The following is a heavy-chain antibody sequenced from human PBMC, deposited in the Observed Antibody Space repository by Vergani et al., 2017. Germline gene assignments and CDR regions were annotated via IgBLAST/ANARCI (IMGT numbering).Heavy chain of an antibody. D-gene: IGHD3-3*01. Sequence: KESGPVLVKPTETLTLTCTVSGFSLSNARMGVSWIRQPPGKALEWLAHIFSNDEKSYSTSLKSRLTISKDTSKSQVVLTMTNMDPVDTATYYCARSSSLYYDFWSGYWSPYDYWGQGTLVTVSS. CDR2: IFSNDEK. J-gene: IGHJ4*02. CDR1: GFSLSNARMG. V-gene: IGHV2-26*01. CDR3: ARSSSLYYDFWSGYWSPYDY.